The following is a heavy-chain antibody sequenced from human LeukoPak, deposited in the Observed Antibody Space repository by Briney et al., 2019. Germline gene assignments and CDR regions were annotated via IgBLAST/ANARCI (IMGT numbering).Heavy chain of an antibody. CDR2: INPNSGGT. D-gene: IGHD3-10*01. J-gene: IGHJ6*03. V-gene: IGHV1-2*02. CDR1: GYTFTGYY. Sequence: ASVKVSCKASGYTFTGYYMHWVRQAPGQGLEWMGWINPNSGGTNYAQKFQGRVTMTRDTSISTAYMELSRLRSDDTAVYYCARDRGRITMVRGVIGGPYYYMDVWGKGTTVTVSS. CDR3: ARDRGRITMVRGVIGGPYYYMDV.